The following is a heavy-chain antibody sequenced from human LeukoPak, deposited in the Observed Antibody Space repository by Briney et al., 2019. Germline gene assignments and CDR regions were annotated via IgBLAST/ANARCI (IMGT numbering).Heavy chain of an antibody. CDR2: IKLDGSEK. CDR3: ARDQYDTWSRRGNFDS. Sequence: SLRLSXVASGFTFGKYWMSWVRQAPGKGLEWVANIKLDGSEKNYVDSVKGRFTISRDNTKNSLYLQMNSLRAEDTAVFYCARDQYDTWSRRGNFDSWGQGTLVIVSS. J-gene: IGHJ4*02. V-gene: IGHV3-7*03. CDR1: GFTFGKYW. D-gene: IGHD3/OR15-3a*01.